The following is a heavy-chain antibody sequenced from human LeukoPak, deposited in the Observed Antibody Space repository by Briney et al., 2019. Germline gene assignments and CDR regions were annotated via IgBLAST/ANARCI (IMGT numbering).Heavy chain of an antibody. J-gene: IGHJ5*02. Sequence: GGSLRLSCAASGVTFSSYEMNWVRQAPGRGLEWVSYISSSGSTIYYADSVKGRFTISRDNDKNSLYLQMNSLRAEDTAVYYCAREIGCSHSYLSWFDPCGQGTLVTVSS. CDR3: AREIGCSHSYLSWFDP. V-gene: IGHV3-48*03. CDR2: ISSSGSTI. CDR1: GVTFSSYE. D-gene: IGHD3-10*01.